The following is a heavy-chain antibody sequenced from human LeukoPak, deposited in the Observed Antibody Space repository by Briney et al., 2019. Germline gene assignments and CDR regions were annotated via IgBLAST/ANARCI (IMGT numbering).Heavy chain of an antibody. Sequence: SETLSLTCTVSGGSISSGGYYWSWIRQHPGKGLEWIGYIYYSGSTYYNPSLKSRVTISVATSKNQFSLNLSSVTAADTAVYYCARGIGTSYYYGSGSTSSYDYWGQGTLVTVSS. CDR2: IYYSGST. CDR3: ARGIGTSYYYGSGSTSSYDY. D-gene: IGHD3-10*01. J-gene: IGHJ4*02. V-gene: IGHV4-31*03. CDR1: GGSISSGGYY.